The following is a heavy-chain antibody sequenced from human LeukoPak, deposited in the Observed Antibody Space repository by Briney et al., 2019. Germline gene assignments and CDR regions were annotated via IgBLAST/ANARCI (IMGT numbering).Heavy chain of an antibody. Sequence: SETLSLTCTVSGGSISSGSYYWSWIRQPARKGLEWIGRIYTSGSTNYNPSLKSQVTISVDTSKNQFSLKLSSVTAADTAVYYCARAGRYYYYYGMDVWGQGTTVTVSS. CDR1: GGSISSGSYY. CDR2: IYTSGST. CDR3: ARAGRYYYYYGMDV. V-gene: IGHV4-61*02. J-gene: IGHJ6*02.